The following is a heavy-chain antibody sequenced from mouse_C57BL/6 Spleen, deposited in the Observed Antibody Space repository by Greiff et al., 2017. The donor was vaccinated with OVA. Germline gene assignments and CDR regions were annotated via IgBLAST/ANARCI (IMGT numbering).Heavy chain of an antibody. CDR3: TVGPNWSWFAY. D-gene: IGHD4-1*01. Sequence: EVMLVESGGGLVQPGGSMKLSCVASGFTFSNYWMNWVRQSPEKGLEWVAQIRLKSDNYATHYAESVKGRFTISRDDSKSSVYLQMNNLRAEDTGIYYCTVGPNWSWFAYWGQGTLVTVSA. J-gene: IGHJ3*01. V-gene: IGHV6-3*01. CDR1: GFTFSNYW. CDR2: IRLKSDNYAT.